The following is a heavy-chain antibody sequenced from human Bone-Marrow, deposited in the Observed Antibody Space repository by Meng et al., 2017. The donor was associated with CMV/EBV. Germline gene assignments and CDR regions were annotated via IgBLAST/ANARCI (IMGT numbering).Heavy chain of an antibody. J-gene: IGHJ6*02. V-gene: IGHV3-23*03. Sequence: ETLSLTCAASGFTFSSYAMSWVRQAPGKGLEWVSVIYSGGSSTYYADSVKGRFTISRDNSKNTLYLQMNSLRAEDTAVYYCAKDIRLNIVVVPAAISKPYYYYGMDVWGQGTTVTVSS. CDR3: AKDIRLNIVVVPAAISKPYYYYGMDV. CDR1: GFTFSSYA. D-gene: IGHD2-2*02. CDR2: IYSGGSST.